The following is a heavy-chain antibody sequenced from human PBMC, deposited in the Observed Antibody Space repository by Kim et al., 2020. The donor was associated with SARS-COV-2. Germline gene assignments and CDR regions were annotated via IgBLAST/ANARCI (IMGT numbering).Heavy chain of an antibody. CDR1: GFTFSSYG. J-gene: IGHJ6*02. V-gene: IGHV3-33*01. CDR3: ARGIGSSYYYYGMDV. CDR2: IWYDGSNK. D-gene: IGHD6-6*01. Sequence: GGCLRLSCAASGFTFSSYGMHWVRQAPGKGLEWVAVIWYDGSNKYYADSVKGRFTISRDNSKNTLYLQMNSLRAEDTAVYYCARGIGSSYYYYGMDVWGQGTTVTVSS.